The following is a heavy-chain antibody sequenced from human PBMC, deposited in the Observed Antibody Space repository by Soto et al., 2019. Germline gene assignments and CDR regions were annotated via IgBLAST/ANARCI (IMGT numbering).Heavy chain of an antibody. CDR1: GGSFSGYY. V-gene: IGHV4-34*01. CDR2: INHSGST. D-gene: IGHD3-10*01. Sequence: SETLSLTCAVYGGSFSGYYWSWIRQPPGKGLEWIGGINHSGSTNYNPSLKSRVTISVDTSKNQFSLKLSSVTAADTAVYYCARRRMVRGPLGAFDIWGQGTMVTV. CDR3: ARRRMVRGPLGAFDI. J-gene: IGHJ3*02.